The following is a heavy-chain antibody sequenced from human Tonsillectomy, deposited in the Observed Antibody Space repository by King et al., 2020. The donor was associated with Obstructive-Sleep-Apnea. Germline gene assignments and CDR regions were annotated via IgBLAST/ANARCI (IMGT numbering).Heavy chain of an antibody. CDR1: GFTFRSYS. CDR3: ARDRDWSFDS. Sequence: VQLVESGGGSVQPGGSLRLFWVASGFTFRSYSMNWVRQAPGKGPDWLSYIKPGYTTFLYADSVRDRFTISRDEAKTSVYLQMNNLRPEDTAVYYCARDRDWSFDSWGQGTLVTVSS. CDR2: IKPGYTTF. V-gene: IGHV3-48*01. D-gene: IGHD3-9*01. J-gene: IGHJ4*02.